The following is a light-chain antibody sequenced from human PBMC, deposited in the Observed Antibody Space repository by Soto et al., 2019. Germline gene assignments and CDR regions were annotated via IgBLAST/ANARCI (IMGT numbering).Light chain of an antibody. CDR1: RSDIGASNS. Sequence: QLVLTQPASVSGSPGQSITISCAGTRSDIGASNSVSWYQHLPGRPPTLIIYEATNRPSGVSERFSGSKTGDTASLTISGLQADDEAEYFCISYKTDDTFVFGSGTQLTVL. J-gene: IGLJ7*01. CDR3: ISYKTDDTFV. CDR2: EAT. V-gene: IGLV2-14*01.